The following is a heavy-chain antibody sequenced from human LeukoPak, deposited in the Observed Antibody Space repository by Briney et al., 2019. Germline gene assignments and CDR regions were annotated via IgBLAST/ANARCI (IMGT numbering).Heavy chain of an antibody. CDR2: IIPIFGTA. J-gene: IGHJ3*02. CDR1: GGTFSSYA. V-gene: IGHV1-69*01. CDR3: ARGSGSYYHDACDI. D-gene: IGHD3-10*01. Sequence: SLKVSCKASGGTFSSYAISWVRQAPGQGLEWMGGIIPIFGTANYVQTFQGRVTITADESTSTAYMELSSLRSEDTAVYYCARGSGSYYHDACDIWGQGTMVTVSS.